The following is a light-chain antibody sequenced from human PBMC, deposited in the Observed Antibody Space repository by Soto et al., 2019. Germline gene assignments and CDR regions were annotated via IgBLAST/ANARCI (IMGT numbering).Light chain of an antibody. CDR2: DVS. CDR3: SSYSSNTTPYV. CDR1: SSDVGGYDY. J-gene: IGLJ1*01. Sequence: QSALTQPASVSGSPGQSITISCTGSSSDVGGYDYVSWYQHHPGKAPKLMIHDVSHRPSGVSDRFSGSKSGNTASLTISGLQAEDEADYFCSSYSSNTTPYVFGTGTKVTV. V-gene: IGLV2-14*03.